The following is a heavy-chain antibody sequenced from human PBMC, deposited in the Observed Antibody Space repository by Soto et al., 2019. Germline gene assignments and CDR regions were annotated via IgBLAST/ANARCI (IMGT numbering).Heavy chain of an antibody. CDR1: GFTFSSYD. J-gene: IGHJ4*02. Sequence: EVQLVESGGGLVQPGGSLRLSCAASGFTFSSYDMHWVRQATGKGLEWVSAIGTAGDTYYPGSVKGRFTISRENAKNSLYLQMNSLRAEDTAVYYCARGHSYGSLSFDYWGQGTLVTVSS. D-gene: IGHD5-18*01. CDR2: IGTAGDT. V-gene: IGHV3-13*01. CDR3: ARGHSYGSLSFDY.